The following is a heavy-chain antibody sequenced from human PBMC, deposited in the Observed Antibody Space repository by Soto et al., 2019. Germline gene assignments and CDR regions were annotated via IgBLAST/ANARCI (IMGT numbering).Heavy chain of an antibody. V-gene: IGHV1-69*13. Sequence: PVKVSCEASGGTFSSYAISWVRQETGQGLELMGGIIPIFGTANYAQKFQGRVTITADESTSTAYMELSSLRSEDTAVYYCSRTEYSSSYYYYYGMDVWGQGTTVTVSS. J-gene: IGHJ6*02. CDR1: GGTFSSYA. CDR3: SRTEYSSSYYYYYGMDV. D-gene: IGHD6-6*01. CDR2: IIPIFGTA.